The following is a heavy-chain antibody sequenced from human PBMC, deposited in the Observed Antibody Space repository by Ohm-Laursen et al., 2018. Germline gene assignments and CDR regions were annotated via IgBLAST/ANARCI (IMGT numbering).Heavy chain of an antibody. Sequence: SSVKVSCKASGYTFTSYGMSWVRQAPGQGLEWMGWISAYYGDTKYAEKFQGRVTMTTDTSTNTVYMELSSLRSEDTAVYYCARVNGDFLQDYWGQGTLVTVSS. J-gene: IGHJ4*02. CDR1: GYTFTSYG. CDR2: ISAYYGDT. CDR3: ARVNGDFLQDY. D-gene: IGHD4-17*01. V-gene: IGHV1-18*01.